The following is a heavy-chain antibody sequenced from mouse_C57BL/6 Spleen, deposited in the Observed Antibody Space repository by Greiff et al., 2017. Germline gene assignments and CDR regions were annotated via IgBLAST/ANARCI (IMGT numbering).Heavy chain of an antibody. CDR1: GYTFTSYW. Sequence: QVQLQQPGAELVKPGASVKLSCKASGYTFTSYWMHWVKQRPGQGLEWIGMIHLNSGSTNYNEKFKSKATLTVDKSSSTAYMQLSSLTSEDSAVYYCARYYGSSLDYWGQGTTLTVSS. CDR2: IHLNSGST. V-gene: IGHV1-64*01. CDR3: ARYYGSSLDY. D-gene: IGHD1-1*01. J-gene: IGHJ2*01.